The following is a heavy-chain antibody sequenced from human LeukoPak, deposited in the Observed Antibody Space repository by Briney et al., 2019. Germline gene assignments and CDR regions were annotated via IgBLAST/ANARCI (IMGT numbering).Heavy chain of an antibody. V-gene: IGHV3-21*01. D-gene: IGHD2-2*01. CDR3: ARVGCGSTSCLGVFDY. CDR2: ISSSSSYI. CDR1: GFTFSSYS. J-gene: IGHJ4*02. Sequence: KSGGSLRLSCAASGFTFSSYSMNWVRQAPGKGLEWVSSISSSSSYIYYADSVKGRFTIPRDNAKNSLYLQMNSLRAEDTAVYYCARVGCGSTSCLGVFDYWGQGTLVTVSS.